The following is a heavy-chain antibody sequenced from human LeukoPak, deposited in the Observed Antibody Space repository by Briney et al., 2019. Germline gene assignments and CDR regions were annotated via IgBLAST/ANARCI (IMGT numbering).Heavy chain of an antibody. J-gene: IGHJ4*02. CDR3: ARGYGSGSRDY. D-gene: IGHD3-10*01. Sequence: GGSLRLSCAASGFTFSSYTMNWVRQAPGEGLEWVSSISSSSSYIYYADSLKGRFTISRDNAKNSLYLQMNSLRAEDTAVYYCARGYGSGSRDYWGQGTLVTVSS. CDR2: ISSSSSYI. V-gene: IGHV3-21*01. CDR1: GFTFSSYT.